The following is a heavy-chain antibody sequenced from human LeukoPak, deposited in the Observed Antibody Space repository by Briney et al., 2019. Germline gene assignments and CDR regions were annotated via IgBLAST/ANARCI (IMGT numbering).Heavy chain of an antibody. J-gene: IGHJ6*03. CDR3: AREDQLRGYYYMDV. CDR2: INPNSGGT. CDR1: GYTFTGYY. D-gene: IGHD2-2*01. V-gene: IGHV1-2*02. Sequence: ASVKVSCKASGYTFTGYYMHWVRQAPGQGLECMGWINPNSGGTNYAQKFQGRVTMTRDTSISTAYMELSRLRSDDTAVYYCAREDQLRGYYYMDVWGKGTTVTVSS.